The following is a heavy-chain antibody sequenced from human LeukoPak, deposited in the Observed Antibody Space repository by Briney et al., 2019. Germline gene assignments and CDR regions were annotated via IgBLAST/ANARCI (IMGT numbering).Heavy chain of an antibody. CDR2: ISSSSTYI. Sequence: PGGSRRLSCAASGFTFSSYTMNWVRQAPGRGLEWVSSISSSSTYIYYADSVRGRFTISRVNAKNSVYLQMNSLRAEDTAQYYCARDGDIVVVPEDLDYWGQGVLVTVSS. V-gene: IGHV3-21*01. CDR1: GFTFSSYT. J-gene: IGHJ4*02. CDR3: ARDGDIVVVPEDLDY. D-gene: IGHD2-2*01.